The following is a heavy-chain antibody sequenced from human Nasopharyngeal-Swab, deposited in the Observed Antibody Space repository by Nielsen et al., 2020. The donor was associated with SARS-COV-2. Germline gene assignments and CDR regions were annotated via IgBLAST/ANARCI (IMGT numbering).Heavy chain of an antibody. CDR1: GFTVSSNY. D-gene: IGHD2-15*01. J-gene: IGHJ6*02. CDR2: IKQDGSEK. V-gene: IGHV3-7*01. Sequence: GGSLRLSCAASGFTVSSNYMSWVRQAPGKGLEWVANIKQDGSEKYYVDSVKGRFTISRDNAKNSLYLQMNSLRAEDTAVYYCARDLHCSGGSCYSYGMDVWGQGTTVTVSS. CDR3: ARDLHCSGGSCYSYGMDV.